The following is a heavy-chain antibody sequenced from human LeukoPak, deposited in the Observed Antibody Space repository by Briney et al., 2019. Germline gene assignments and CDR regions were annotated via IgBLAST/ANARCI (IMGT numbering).Heavy chain of an antibody. J-gene: IGHJ4*02. CDR3: AKMAGGVYSSSWYLDY. CDR2: MTGSGGST. D-gene: IGHD6-13*01. CDR1: GSTFSSYA. V-gene: IGHV3-23*01. Sequence: GGSLRLSCAASGSTFSSYAMSWVRQAPGKGLEWVSTMTGSGGSTSYAASVKGRFTISRDNSKDTLYLQMNSLRAEDTAVYYCAKMAGGVYSSSWYLDYWGQGTLVTVSS.